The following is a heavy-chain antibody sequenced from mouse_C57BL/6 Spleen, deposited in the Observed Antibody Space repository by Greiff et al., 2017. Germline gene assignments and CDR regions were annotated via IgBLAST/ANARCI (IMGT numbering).Heavy chain of an antibody. Sequence: QVQLQQSGAELVRPGASVTLSCKASGYTFTDYEMHWVKQTPVHGLEWIGAIDPETGGTAYNQKFKGKAILTADKSSSTAYMELRSLTSEDSAVYYSTKADYSNYWYFDVWGTGTTVTVSS. CDR1: GYTFTDYE. CDR3: TKADYSNYWYFDV. V-gene: IGHV1-15*01. CDR2: IDPETGGT. J-gene: IGHJ1*03. D-gene: IGHD2-5*01.